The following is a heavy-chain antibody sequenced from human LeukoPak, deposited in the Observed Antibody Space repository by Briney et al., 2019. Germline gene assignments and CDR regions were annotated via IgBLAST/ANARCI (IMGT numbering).Heavy chain of an antibody. CDR1: GFTFNSYG. CDR3: ARRGYYDHYGMDV. CDR2: ISYDGSNK. Sequence: GGSLRLSCAASGFTFNSYGMHWARQAPGKGLEWVAVISYDGSNKYSADSVKGRFTISRDNSKNTLYLQMNSLRAEDTAVYYCARRGYYDHYGMDVWGQGTTVTVSS. V-gene: IGHV3-30*03. J-gene: IGHJ6*02.